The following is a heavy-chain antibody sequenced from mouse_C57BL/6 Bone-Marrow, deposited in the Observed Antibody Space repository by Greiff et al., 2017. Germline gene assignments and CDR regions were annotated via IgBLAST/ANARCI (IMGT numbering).Heavy chain of an antibody. CDR2: IDPSDIYT. Sequence: QVQLQQPGAELVKPGASVKLSCKASGYTFTSYWMQWVKQRPGQGLEWIGEIDPSDIYTNYNQKFKGKATLTVDTSSSPAYMQLSSLTSEDSSVYYCARPPYYYGSSGFAYWGQGTLVTVSA. D-gene: IGHD1-1*01. CDR3: ARPPYYYGSSGFAY. CDR1: GYTFTSYW. V-gene: IGHV1-50*01. J-gene: IGHJ3*01.